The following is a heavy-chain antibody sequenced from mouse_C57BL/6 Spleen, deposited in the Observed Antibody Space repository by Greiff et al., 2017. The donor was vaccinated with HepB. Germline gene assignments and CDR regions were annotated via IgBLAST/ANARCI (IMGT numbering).Heavy chain of an antibody. CDR2: IYPSDGST. V-gene: IGHV1-85*01. CDR3: ARRASSYDWYFDV. CDR1: GYTFTSYD. D-gene: IGHD1-1*01. Sequence: QVQLQQSGPELVKPGASVKLSCKASGYTFTSYDINWVKQRPGQGLEWIGWIYPSDGSTKYNEKFKGKATLTVDTSSSTAYMQLPSLTSEDSAVYFCARRASSYDWYFDVWGTGTTVTVSS. J-gene: IGHJ1*03.